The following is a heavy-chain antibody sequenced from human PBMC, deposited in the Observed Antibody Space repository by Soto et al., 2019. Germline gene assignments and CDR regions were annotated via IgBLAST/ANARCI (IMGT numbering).Heavy chain of an antibody. D-gene: IGHD1-26*01. CDR1: GFTFSNYG. V-gene: IGHV3-33*01. CDR2: IWYDGSND. Sequence: QVQLVESGGGVVQPGRSLRLSCAASGFTFSNYGMHWVRQAPGKGLEWVAIIWYDGSNDYYVDSVKGRFTISRDNCKNTLSLQINSLRAEDTAVYYCARDRWEFQLFYYGLDVWGQGTTVTVSS. J-gene: IGHJ6*02. CDR3: ARDRWEFQLFYYGLDV.